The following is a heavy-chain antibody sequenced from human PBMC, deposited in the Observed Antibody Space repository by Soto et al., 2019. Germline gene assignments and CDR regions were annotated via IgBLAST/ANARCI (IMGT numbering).Heavy chain of an antibody. CDR2: IIPIFRTT. CDR3: ASSSTSSGADYYGVDV. V-gene: IGHV1-69*01. D-gene: IGHD6-6*01. Sequence: QVQLVQSGAEVKRPGSSAKVSCKASGGTFSRKALSWLRQAPGQGFEWMGGIIPIFRTTNYAQTFQGRVTITADESATTAYMELSGLTSEDTAVYYCASSSTSSGADYYGVDVWGQGTTVTVSS. CDR1: GGTFSRKA. J-gene: IGHJ6*02.